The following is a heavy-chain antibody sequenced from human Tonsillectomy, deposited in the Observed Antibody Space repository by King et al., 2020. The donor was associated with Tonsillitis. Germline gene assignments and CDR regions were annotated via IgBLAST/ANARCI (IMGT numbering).Heavy chain of an antibody. CDR3: ARGLPGALGAVDY. CDR2: IHYTGST. V-gene: IGHV4-59*08. Sequence: QLQESGPGVVKPSETLSLICTVSGASISNYYWSWIRPPPGKGLDWIGYIHYTGSTSHNPSLKSRVTISIDTSKNQFSLKLTSVTAADTAVYYCARGLPGALGAVDYWGQGTLVTVSS. CDR1: GASISNYY. D-gene: IGHD1-26*01. J-gene: IGHJ4*02.